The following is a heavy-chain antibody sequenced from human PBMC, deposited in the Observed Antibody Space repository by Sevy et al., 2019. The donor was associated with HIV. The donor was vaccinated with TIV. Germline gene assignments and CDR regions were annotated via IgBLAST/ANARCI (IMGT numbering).Heavy chain of an antibody. Sequence: SETLSLTCAVYGGSFSGYYWSWIRQPPGKGLEWIGEINHSGGTNYNPSLKSRVNISVDTSKNQFSLMLNSVTAADTAVYYCARHCTGSSCSHAFDIWGQGTMVTVSS. CDR3: ARHCTGSSCSHAFDI. CDR2: INHSGGT. J-gene: IGHJ3*02. D-gene: IGHD2-8*02. CDR1: GGSFSGYY. V-gene: IGHV4-34*01.